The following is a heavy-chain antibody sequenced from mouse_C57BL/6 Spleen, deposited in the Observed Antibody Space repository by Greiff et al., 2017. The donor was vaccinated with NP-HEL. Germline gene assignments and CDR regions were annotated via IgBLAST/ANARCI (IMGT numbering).Heavy chain of an antibody. J-gene: IGHJ2*01. D-gene: IGHD3-2*02. V-gene: IGHV1-78*01. CDR2: LSPRDGST. CDR3: ARWELRLRGLFDY. CDR1: GYTFTAPT. Sequence: VQLQQSDAAFLTPGASVKISCKVSGYTFTAPTIPWLTQRPAPALSLLCYLSPRDGSTKYNEKFKGKATLTADKSSSTAYMQLNSLTSEDSAVYFCARWELRLRGLFDYWGQGTTLTVSS.